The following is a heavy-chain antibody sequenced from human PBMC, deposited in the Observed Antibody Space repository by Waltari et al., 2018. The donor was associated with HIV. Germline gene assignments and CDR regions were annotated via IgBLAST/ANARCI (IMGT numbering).Heavy chain of an antibody. CDR3: ARDGLRYSGTFYSDY. CDR1: GYTFISYG. Sequence: QVHLVQSGAEMKKPGASVKVSCKASGYTFISYGISWGRQAHGHGLEWMGWISTDNANTNYARSLQGRVTMTTDTSTTTADMELRSLTSDDTAVYYCARDGLRYSGTFYSDYWGQGTLVTVSS. V-gene: IGHV1-18*01. D-gene: IGHD1-26*01. J-gene: IGHJ4*02. CDR2: ISTDNANT.